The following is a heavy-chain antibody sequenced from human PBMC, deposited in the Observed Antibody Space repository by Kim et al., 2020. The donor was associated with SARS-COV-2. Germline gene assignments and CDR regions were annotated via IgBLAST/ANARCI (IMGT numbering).Heavy chain of an antibody. D-gene: IGHD2-2*01. CDR1: GFTFSSYA. J-gene: IGHJ4*02. Sequence: GGSLRLSCAASGFTFSSYAMSWVRQAPGKGLEWVSGISGSSGGPYYADPVKGRFTISRENSGNTLFLQLNSLRAEDTAVYYCAKLGYQLPPMGEADNFEYGGEGTLVTVSS. V-gene: IGHV3-23*01. CDR3: AKLGYQLPPMGEADNFEY. CDR2: ISGSSGGP.